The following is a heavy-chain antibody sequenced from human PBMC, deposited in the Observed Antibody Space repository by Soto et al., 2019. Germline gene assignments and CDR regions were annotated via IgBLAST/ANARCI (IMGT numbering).Heavy chain of an antibody. D-gene: IGHD3-16*01. CDR3: ASGGDAARSWFDP. CDR1: GGSISSGGYY. J-gene: IGHJ5*02. CDR2: IYYSWST. V-gene: IGHV4-31*03. Sequence: SLTCTVSGGSISSGGYYWSCVRQHPGRGLEWIGYIYYSWSTSYNPSLKSRVTISVDTSKTQFSLKLSSGPAGDTAGYYCASGGDAARSWFDPWGQRTPVTVSS.